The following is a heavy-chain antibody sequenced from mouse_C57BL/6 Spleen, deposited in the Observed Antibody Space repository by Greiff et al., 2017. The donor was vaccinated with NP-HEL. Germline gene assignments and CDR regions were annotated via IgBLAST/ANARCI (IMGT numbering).Heavy chain of an antibody. J-gene: IGHJ2*01. D-gene: IGHD2-5*01. Sequence: EVQLQQSGPVLVKPGASVKMSCKASGYTFTDYYMNWVKQSHGKSLEWIGVINPYNGGTSYNQKFKGKATLTVAKSSSTAYMELNSLTSADSAVYYCARSPYYSSYYSDYWGQGTTLTVSS. CDR1: GYTFTDYY. V-gene: IGHV1-19*01. CDR3: ARSPYYSSYYSDY. CDR2: INPYNGGT.